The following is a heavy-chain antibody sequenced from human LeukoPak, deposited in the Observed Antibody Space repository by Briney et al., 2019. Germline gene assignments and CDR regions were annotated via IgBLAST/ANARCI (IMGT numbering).Heavy chain of an antibody. CDR2: IYSGGSR. Sequence: GGSLRLSCAASGFTVSSNYMSWVRQAPGKGLEWVSVIYSGGSRYYADSVKGRFGLSRDNSRNALYLQMNSLRADDTAVYYCARSAPLGTHQYYFDYWGQGTLVTVSS. CDR3: ARSAPLGTHQYYFDY. V-gene: IGHV3-53*01. CDR1: GFTVSSNY. J-gene: IGHJ4*02. D-gene: IGHD3-16*01.